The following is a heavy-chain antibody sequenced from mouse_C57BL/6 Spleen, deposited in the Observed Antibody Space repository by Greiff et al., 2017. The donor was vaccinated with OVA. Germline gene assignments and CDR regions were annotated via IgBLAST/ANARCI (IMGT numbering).Heavy chain of an antibody. D-gene: IGHD2-1*01. CDR1: GYAFTNYL. Sequence: QVQLQQSGAELVRPGTSVKVSCKASGYAFTNYLIEWVKQRPGQGLEWIGVINPGSGGTNYNEKFKGKATLTADKSSSNAYMQLTSLTSEDSAVYFCAIGNYPMDYWGQGTSVTVSS. CDR2: INPGSGGT. V-gene: IGHV1-54*01. CDR3: AIGNYPMDY. J-gene: IGHJ4*01.